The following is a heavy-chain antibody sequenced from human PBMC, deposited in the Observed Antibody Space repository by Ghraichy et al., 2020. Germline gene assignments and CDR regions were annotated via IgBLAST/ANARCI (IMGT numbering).Heavy chain of an antibody. Sequence: GGSLRLSCAASGFTFSSYEMNWVRQAPGKGLEWVSYISSSGSTIYYADSVKGRFTISRDNAKNSLYLQMNSLRAEDTAVYYCARVCSSTSCYDAFDIWGQGTRVTVSS. D-gene: IGHD2-2*01. V-gene: IGHV3-48*03. CDR3: ARVCSSTSCYDAFDI. J-gene: IGHJ3*02. CDR1: GFTFSSYE. CDR2: ISSSGSTI.